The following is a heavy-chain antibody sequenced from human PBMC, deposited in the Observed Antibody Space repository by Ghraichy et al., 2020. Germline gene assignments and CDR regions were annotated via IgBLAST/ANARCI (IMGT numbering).Heavy chain of an antibody. CDR1: GFTFSSYD. J-gene: IGHJ3*02. V-gene: IGHV3-23*05. Sequence: GGSLRLSCAASGFTFSSYDMSWVRQAPGKGLQWVSSIAHSGGGIYDADSVKGRFTISGDNSKNTVFLQMNNLRAEDTAVYYCAKGMSFSPWAFDIWGQGTMVTVSS. CDR2: IAHSGGGI. CDR3: AKGMSFSPWAFDI.